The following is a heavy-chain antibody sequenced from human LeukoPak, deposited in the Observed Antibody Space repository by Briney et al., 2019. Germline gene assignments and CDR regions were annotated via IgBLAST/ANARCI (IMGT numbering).Heavy chain of an antibody. CDR1: GFTFSSYS. J-gene: IGHJ4*02. Sequence: KPGGSLRLSCAASGFTFSSYSMNWVRHAPGKGLEWVSSISSSSSYIYYADSVKGRFTISRDNAKNSLYLQMNSLSAEDTAVYYCAREEGNDSSGWPRLDYWGQGTLVTVSS. CDR3: AREEGNDSSGWPRLDY. V-gene: IGHV3-21*01. D-gene: IGHD6-19*01. CDR2: ISSSSSYI.